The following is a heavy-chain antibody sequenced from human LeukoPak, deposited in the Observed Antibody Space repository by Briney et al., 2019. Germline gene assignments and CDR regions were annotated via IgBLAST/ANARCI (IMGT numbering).Heavy chain of an antibody. D-gene: IGHD3-16*02. Sequence: PSETLSLTCTVSGGSISSSSYYWGWIRQPPGKGLEWIGSIYYSGSTYYNPSLKSRVTISVDTSKNQFSLKLSSVTAADTAVYYCARAINDYVWGSYRYTFLSYYFDYWGQGTLVTVSS. CDR3: ARAINDYVWGSYRYTFLSYYFDY. CDR2: IYYSGST. CDR1: GGSISSSSYY. V-gene: IGHV4-39*01. J-gene: IGHJ4*02.